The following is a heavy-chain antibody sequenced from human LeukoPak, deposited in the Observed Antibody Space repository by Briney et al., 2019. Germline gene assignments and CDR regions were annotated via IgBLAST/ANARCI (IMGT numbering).Heavy chain of an antibody. CDR3: ARGRYCTSTSCYTVWSVNYYYYMDV. CDR1: GGSFSGYY. Sequence: PSETLSLTCAVYGGSFSGYYWSWLRQPPGKGLEWIGEINHSGSTNYNPSLKSRVTISVDTSKNQFSLKLGSVTAADTAVYYCARGRYCTSTSCYTVWSVNYYYYMDVWGKGTTVTVSS. CDR2: INHSGST. V-gene: IGHV4-34*01. J-gene: IGHJ6*03. D-gene: IGHD2-2*02.